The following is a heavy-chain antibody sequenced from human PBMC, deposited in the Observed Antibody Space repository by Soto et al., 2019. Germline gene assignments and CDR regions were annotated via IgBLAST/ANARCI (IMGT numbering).Heavy chain of an antibody. CDR3: ARQGGHDYGEHFDY. CDR2: IYYSGST. CDR1: GGSISSSSYY. Sequence: SETQSLTCTVSGGSISSSSYYWGWIRQPPGKGLEWIGSIYYSGSTYYNPSLKSRVTISVDTSKNQFSLKLSSVTAADTAVYYCARQGGHDYGEHFDYWGQGTLVTVSS. D-gene: IGHD4-17*01. V-gene: IGHV4-39*01. J-gene: IGHJ4*02.